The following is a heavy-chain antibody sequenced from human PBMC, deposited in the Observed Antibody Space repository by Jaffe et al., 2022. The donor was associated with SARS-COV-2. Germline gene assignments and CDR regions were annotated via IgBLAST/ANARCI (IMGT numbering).Heavy chain of an antibody. CDR3: ARGHNFGFDY. V-gene: IGHV1-2*06. J-gene: IGHJ4*02. CDR1: GYTLTDYN. Sequence: QVQLVQSGAEVKKPGASVKVSCKASGYTLTDYNMHWVRQAPGQGLEWMGRIVSNSGGTNYAQKFQDRVTMTRDTSISTAYMELTRLTSDDTAVYFCARGHNFGFDYWGQGTLVTVSS. D-gene: IGHD1-20*01. CDR2: IVSNSGGT.